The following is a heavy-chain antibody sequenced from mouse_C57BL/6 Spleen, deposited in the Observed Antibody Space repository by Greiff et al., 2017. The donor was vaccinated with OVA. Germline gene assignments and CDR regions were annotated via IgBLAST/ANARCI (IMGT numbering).Heavy chain of an antibody. Sequence: EVHLVESEGGLVQPGSSMKLSCTASGFTFSDYYMAWVRQVPEKGLEWVANINYDGSSTYYLDSLKSRFIISRDNAKNILYLQMSSLKSEDTATYYCARGGIYYGSSYEGNYFDYWGQGTTLTVSS. J-gene: IGHJ2*01. CDR1: GFTFSDYY. D-gene: IGHD1-1*01. CDR3: ARGGIYYGSSYEGNYFDY. CDR2: INYDGSST. V-gene: IGHV5-16*01.